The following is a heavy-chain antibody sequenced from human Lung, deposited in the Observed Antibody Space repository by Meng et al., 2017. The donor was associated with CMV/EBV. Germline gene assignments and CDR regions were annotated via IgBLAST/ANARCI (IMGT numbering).Heavy chain of an antibody. CDR2: IPHRGRS. J-gene: IGHJ1*01. Sequence: QVPVRESAPALVKPSETMSLPCAVSCASITNHNWWAWVRQPPGKGLEWIGEIPHRGRSAYNPSLKSRVSMSIDKSKNQFSLKLTSVTAADTAVYHCLRRSGGSVWGQGTLVTVSS. D-gene: IGHD3-10*01. V-gene: IGHV4-4*02. CDR3: LRRSGGSV. CDR1: CASITNHNW.